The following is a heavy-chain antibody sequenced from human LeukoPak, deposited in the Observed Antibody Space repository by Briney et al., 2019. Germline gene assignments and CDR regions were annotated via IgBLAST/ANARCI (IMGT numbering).Heavy chain of an antibody. D-gene: IGHD2-2*01. CDR1: GFTFDDYA. CDR3: AKANMGYQLLGGGFAY. J-gene: IGHJ4*02. CDR2: ISWNSGSI. Sequence: GRSLRLSCAASGFTFDDYAMHWVRQAPGKGLEWVSGISWNSGSIGYADSVKGRFTISRDNAKNSLYLQMNSLRAEDTALYYCAKANMGYQLLGGGFAYWGQGTLVTVSS. V-gene: IGHV3-9*01.